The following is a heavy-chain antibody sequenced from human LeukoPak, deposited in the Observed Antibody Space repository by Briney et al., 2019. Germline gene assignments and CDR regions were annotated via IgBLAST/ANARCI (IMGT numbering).Heavy chain of an antibody. CDR1: GYTFTNYD. CDR3: ARTPPKGDIDY. D-gene: IGHD2-21*02. V-gene: IGHV1-8*01. J-gene: IGHJ4*02. CDR2: MSASSGNT. Sequence: ASVNVSCKATGYTFTNYDINWVRQAAGQGLEWLGWMSASSGNTGYAQTFQGRVSMTRATSISTAYLELSSLTFEDTAVYYCARTPPKGDIDYWGQGTLVTVSS.